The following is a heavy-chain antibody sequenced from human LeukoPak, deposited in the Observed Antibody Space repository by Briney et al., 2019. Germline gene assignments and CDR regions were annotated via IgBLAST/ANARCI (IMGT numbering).Heavy chain of an antibody. CDR1: GGSISSYY. CDR2: IYYSGGT. CDR3: ARSQVLRYFDWPNWFDP. V-gene: IGHV4-59*01. Sequence: PSETLSLTCTVSGGSISSYYWSWLRQPPGKGLEWIGYIYYSGGTNYNPSLKSRVTISVDTSKNQFSLKLSSVTAADTAVYYCARSQVLRYFDWPNWFDPWGQGTLVTVSS. J-gene: IGHJ5*02. D-gene: IGHD3-9*01.